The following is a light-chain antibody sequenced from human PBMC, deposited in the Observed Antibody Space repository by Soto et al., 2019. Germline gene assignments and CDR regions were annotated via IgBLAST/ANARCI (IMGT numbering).Light chain of an antibody. CDR2: EVS. Sequence: QSVLTQPASVSGSPGQSITISCTGNSSDVGGYNYVSWYQQNPGKAPKLMIYEVSNRPSGVSNRFSGSKSGNTASLTISGLQAEDETDYYCSSYTSTNHVVFGGGTKLTVL. J-gene: IGLJ2*01. CDR1: SSDVGGYNY. V-gene: IGLV2-14*01. CDR3: SSYTSTNHVV.